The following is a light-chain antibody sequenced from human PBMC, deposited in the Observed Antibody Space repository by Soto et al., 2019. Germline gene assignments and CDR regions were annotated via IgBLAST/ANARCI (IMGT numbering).Light chain of an antibody. V-gene: IGKV1-5*01. CDR2: DAS. CDR3: QQYNSYLYT. J-gene: IGKJ2*01. CDR1: QTIRSW. Sequence: DIQMTQSPSTLSASVGDRVTITCRARQTIRSWLAWYQQKPGKAPKLLIYDASSLESGVPSRFSGSGSGTEFTLTISSLQPDDFATYYCQQYNSYLYTFGQGTKVEVK.